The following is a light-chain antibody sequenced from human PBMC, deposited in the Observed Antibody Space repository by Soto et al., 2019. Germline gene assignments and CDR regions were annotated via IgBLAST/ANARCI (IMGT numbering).Light chain of an antibody. CDR3: QQYNKWPPLT. CDR1: QSIRNF. CDR2: AAS. Sequence: EVVMTQSPATLSVSPGERATLSCRASQSIRNFLAWYQQKPGQAPRLLIYAASTRATGVPARFSGSGSGTEFTLTISSLQSEDFGVYYCQQYNKWPPLTFGGGTKVDIK. J-gene: IGKJ4*01. V-gene: IGKV3-15*01.